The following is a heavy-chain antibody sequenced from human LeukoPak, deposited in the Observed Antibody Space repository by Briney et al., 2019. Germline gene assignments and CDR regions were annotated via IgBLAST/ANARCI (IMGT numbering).Heavy chain of an antibody. D-gene: IGHD6-19*01. Sequence: TGESLKTSCATSGYNFPRHWIGWVRELPGKGLEYVGFIFPDDSDTRYSPSSEGHVTISADTSINTAYLQWRSLQASDTAMYFCASRVGVAGTFDAFDLWGQGTMVTVSS. CDR3: ASRVGVAGTFDAFDL. CDR2: IFPDDSDT. CDR1: GYNFPRHW. V-gene: IGHV5-51*01. J-gene: IGHJ3*01.